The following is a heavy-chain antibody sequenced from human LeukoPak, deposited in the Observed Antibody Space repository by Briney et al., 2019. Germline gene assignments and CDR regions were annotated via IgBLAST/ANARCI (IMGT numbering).Heavy chain of an antibody. CDR2: IFPGDSDT. V-gene: IGHV5-51*01. Sequence: NLGESLKISCKGSGYTFTNFWIGWVRQMPGEGLEWMGIIFPGDSDTRYSPSFQGQVTISADKSISTAYLQWSSLKASDTAIYYCARHVGGGRSPYYYFYHMDVWGQGTTVTVSS. CDR1: GYTFTNFW. D-gene: IGHD2-15*01. CDR3: ARHVGGGRSPYYYFYHMDV. J-gene: IGHJ6*02.